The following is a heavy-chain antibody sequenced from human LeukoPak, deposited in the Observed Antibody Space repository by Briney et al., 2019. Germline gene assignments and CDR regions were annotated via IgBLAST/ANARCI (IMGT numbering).Heavy chain of an antibody. CDR1: GGSISSYY. D-gene: IGHD5-18*01. CDR3: ARGKLKRGYSYGYGYFDY. CDR2: IYYSGST. J-gene: IGHJ4*02. V-gene: IGHV4-59*01. Sequence: SETRSLTCTVSGGSISSYYWSWIRQPPGKGLEWIGYIYYSGSTNYNPSLKSRVTISVDTSKNQFSLKLSSVTAADTAVYYCARGKLKRGYSYGYGYFDYWGQGTLVTVSS.